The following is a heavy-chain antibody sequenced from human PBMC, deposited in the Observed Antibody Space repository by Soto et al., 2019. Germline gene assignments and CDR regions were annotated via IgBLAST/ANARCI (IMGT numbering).Heavy chain of an antibody. V-gene: IGHV3-23*01. CDR1: GFTFSSYA. J-gene: IGHJ4*02. CDR3: AKGGRAYDSSGYYIPTYYFDY. Sequence: LRLSFAASGFTFSSYAMSWVRQAPGKGLEWVSAISGSGGSTYYADSVKGRFTISRDNSKNTLYLQMNSLRAEDTAVYYCAKGGRAYDSSGYYIPTYYFDYWGQGTLVTVSS. CDR2: ISGSGGST. D-gene: IGHD3-22*01.